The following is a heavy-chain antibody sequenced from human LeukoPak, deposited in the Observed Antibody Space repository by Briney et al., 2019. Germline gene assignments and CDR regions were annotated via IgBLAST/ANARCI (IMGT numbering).Heavy chain of an antibody. CDR2: IKQDGGEK. CDR1: GFTFSNTW. V-gene: IGHV3-7*01. D-gene: IGHD6-13*01. J-gene: IGHJ4*02. CDR3: ATDLGSSRPNF. Sequence: GGSLRLSCAASGFTFSNTWMSWVRPAPGKGLDRVANIKQDGGEKYYVDSAKGRFTISRDNTKNLLYLQMNSLRTEDTAVYYCATDLGSSRPNFWGQGILVTVSS.